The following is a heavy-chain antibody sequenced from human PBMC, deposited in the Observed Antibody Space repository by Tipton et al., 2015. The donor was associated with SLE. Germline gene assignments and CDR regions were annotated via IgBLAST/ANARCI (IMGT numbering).Heavy chain of an antibody. CDR1: GGSISSGSYY. J-gene: IGHJ6*03. CDR2: INTSGST. CDR3: ARAPRSGYDLRPSYYSYMDV. Sequence: LRLSCTVSGGSISSGSYYWSWIRQPAGKGLEWIGHINTSGSTNYNPSLKSRVTISVDTSKNQFSLKLSSLTAADTAVYYCARAPRSGYDLRPSYYSYMDVWGKGTTVTVSS. D-gene: IGHD5-12*01. V-gene: IGHV4-61*09.